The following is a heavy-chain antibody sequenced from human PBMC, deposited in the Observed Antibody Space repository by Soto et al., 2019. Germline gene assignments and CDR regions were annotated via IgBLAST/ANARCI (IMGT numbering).Heavy chain of an antibody. D-gene: IGHD3-16*02. CDR3: ARWPQPRYTADPYAVDV. CDR1: GGTFSSSG. CDR2: IVPILDTT. V-gene: IGHV1-69*11. J-gene: IGHJ6*02. Sequence: QVHLVQSGTEVKKPGSSVKVSCKASGGTFSSSGFSWVRQAPGQGLEWMGMIVPILDTTNYAQKFQARVTITADEVTSTAYMELRSLRSEDTAVYDCARWPQPRYTADPYAVDVWGQGTRVIVSS.